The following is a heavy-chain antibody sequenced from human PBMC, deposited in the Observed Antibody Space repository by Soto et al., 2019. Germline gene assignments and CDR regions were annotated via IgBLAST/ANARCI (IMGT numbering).Heavy chain of an antibody. CDR3: ARGLGSGDY. V-gene: IGHV4-59*01. CDR2: IYYSGST. D-gene: IGHD6-25*01. J-gene: IGHJ4*02. Sequence: PSETLSLTCTVSGDSISSYYWTWIRQPPGKGLEWIGYIYYSGSTNYNPSLKSRVTISVDTSKNQFSLKLTSVTAADTAVHYCARGLGSGDYWGRGTLVTV. CDR1: GDSISSYY.